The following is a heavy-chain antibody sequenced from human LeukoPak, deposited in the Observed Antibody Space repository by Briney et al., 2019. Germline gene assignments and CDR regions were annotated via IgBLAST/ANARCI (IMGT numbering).Heavy chain of an antibody. CDR1: GGTFSSYT. D-gene: IGHD5-12*01. V-gene: IGHV1-69*02. J-gene: IGHJ4*02. CDR2: IIPILGIA. CDR3: ARTGDSGYDIYYFDY. Sequence: PXVKVSCKASGGTFSSYTISWVRQAPGQGLEWMGRIIPILGIANYAQKFQGRVTITADKSTSTAYMELSSLRSEDTAVYYCARTGDSGYDIYYFDYWGQGTLVTVSS.